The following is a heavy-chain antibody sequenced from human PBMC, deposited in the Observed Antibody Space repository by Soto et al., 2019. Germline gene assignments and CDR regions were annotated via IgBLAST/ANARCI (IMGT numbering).Heavy chain of an antibody. J-gene: IGHJ5*02. CDR2: IYYNGGT. Sequence: SETLSLTCTVSGGSISSGGNYWSWIRQHPGKGLEWIGYIYYNGGTYYNPSLKSRVTISVDTSKNHFSLNLSSVTAADTAVYYCASDKRTFFGGLYWFDPWGQGTLVTGSA. CDR1: GGSISSGGNY. CDR3: ASDKRTFFGGLYWFDP. V-gene: IGHV4-31*03. D-gene: IGHD3-16*01.